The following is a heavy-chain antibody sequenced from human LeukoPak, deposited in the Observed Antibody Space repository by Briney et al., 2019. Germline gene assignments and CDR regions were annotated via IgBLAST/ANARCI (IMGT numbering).Heavy chain of an antibody. J-gene: IGHJ3*02. CDR3: ARQVVTLSSDAFDI. CDR1: GFTFSTYW. Sequence: SGGSLRLSCAASGFTFSTYWMHWVRQAPGKGLVWVSRINSDGSSTSYVDSVKGRFTISRDNAKNTLYLQMNSLRAEDTAVYYCARQVVTLSSDAFDIWGQGTMVTVSS. CDR2: INSDGSST. D-gene: IGHD2-21*02. V-gene: IGHV3-74*01.